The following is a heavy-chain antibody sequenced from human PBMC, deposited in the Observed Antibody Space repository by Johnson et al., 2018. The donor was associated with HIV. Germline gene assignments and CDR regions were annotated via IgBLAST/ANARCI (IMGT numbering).Heavy chain of an antibody. D-gene: IGHD6-6*01. CDR3: ASPIGYSSSGDAFDI. J-gene: IGHJ3*02. CDR1: GFTFSSYA. V-gene: IGHV3-30*04. Sequence: QVQLVESGGGVVQPGRSLRLSCAASGFTFSSYAMHWVRQAPGKGLEWVAVISYDGSNKYYADSVKGRFTISRDNSKNTLYLQMNSLRAEDTAVYYCASPIGYSSSGDAFDIWAKGQWSPSLQ. CDR2: ISYDGSNK.